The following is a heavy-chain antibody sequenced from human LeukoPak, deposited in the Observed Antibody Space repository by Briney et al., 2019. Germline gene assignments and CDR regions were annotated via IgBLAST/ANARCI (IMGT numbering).Heavy chain of an antibody. Sequence: SETLSLTCTVSGGSIGSNYGTWIRQPPGKELEGIGYIYYSGSTNYNPSLKSRVTISVDTSKNQFSLKLSSVTAADTAVYYCARVSRTSRTLDYWGQGTLVTVSS. J-gene: IGHJ4*02. CDR2: IYYSGST. V-gene: IGHV4-59*01. CDR3: ARVSRTSRTLDY. CDR1: GGSIGSNY. D-gene: IGHD2-2*01.